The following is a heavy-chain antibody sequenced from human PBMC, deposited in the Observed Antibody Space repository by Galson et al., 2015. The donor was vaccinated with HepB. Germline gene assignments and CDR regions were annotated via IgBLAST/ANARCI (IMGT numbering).Heavy chain of an antibody. CDR2: INHSGST. Sequence: TLSLTCAVYGGSFSDYYWNWIRQSPGTGLEWIGEINHSGSTNYNPSLKSRVTIYVDTSKRQFSLKLSSVTAADTALYYCARDPPGDSDWYFDLWGRGTLVTVSS. J-gene: IGHJ2*01. V-gene: IGHV4-34*01. D-gene: IGHD7-27*01. CDR3: ARDPPGDSDWYFDL. CDR1: GGSFSDYY.